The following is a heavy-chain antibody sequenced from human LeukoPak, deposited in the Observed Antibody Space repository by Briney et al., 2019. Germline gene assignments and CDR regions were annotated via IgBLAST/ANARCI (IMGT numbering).Heavy chain of an antibody. CDR2: ISTGDST. Sequence: GGSLRLSCAASGFSVDGYYMTWVRQAPGKGLEWVSSISTGDSTYVADSVKGRFTISRHSAENTISLQMNRLRSDDTAVYFCARDVRFIDWGQGTLVTVSS. V-gene: IGHV3-53*04. J-gene: IGHJ4*02. CDR1: GFSVDGYY. CDR3: ARDVRFID. D-gene: IGHD3-10*01.